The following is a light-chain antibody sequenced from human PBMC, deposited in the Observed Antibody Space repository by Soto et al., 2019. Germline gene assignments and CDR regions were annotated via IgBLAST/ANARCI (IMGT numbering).Light chain of an antibody. CDR2: AAS. V-gene: IGKV1-12*01. J-gene: IGKJ1*01. Sequence: DIQITQSPSSFSSSVRERVTITCRASQDVDSWLAWYQQKPGKVPKLLIYAASNLQSGVPSRFSGSGSGTDFTFTISSLQPEDFATYYCQQGSSFPWTFGQGTKVDI. CDR1: QDVDSW. CDR3: QQGSSFPWT.